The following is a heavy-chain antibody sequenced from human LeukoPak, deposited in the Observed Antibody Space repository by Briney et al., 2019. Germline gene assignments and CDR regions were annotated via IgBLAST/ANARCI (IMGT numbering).Heavy chain of an antibody. Sequence: APVIVSFTAAGSTFTTYCMHWVRQAPGHGLEWMGIINPSGGSTTHAQKFQGRVTLSRGTSKSTVYMELSGLRSEDTAVYYCARDTKACSTTSCQTSFFDYWGQGTLVTVSS. CDR1: GSTFTTYC. CDR2: INPSGGST. V-gene: IGHV1-46*01. D-gene: IGHD2-2*01. J-gene: IGHJ4*02. CDR3: ARDTKACSTTSCQTSFFDY.